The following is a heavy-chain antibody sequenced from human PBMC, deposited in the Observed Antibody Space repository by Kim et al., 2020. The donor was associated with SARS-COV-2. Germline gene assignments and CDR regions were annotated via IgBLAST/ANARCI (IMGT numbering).Heavy chain of an antibody. D-gene: IGHD3-22*01. V-gene: IGHV3-53*01. Sequence: GGSLRLSCAASGFTVSGNYLNWVRQAPGKGLEWVSVIYSGGSTNYADSVKGRFTISRDNSENTLYLKMNSLRVEDTAAYYCAKGGSSYLFDSWGQGTLVTVSS. J-gene: IGHJ4*02. CDR1: GFTVSGNY. CDR3: AKGGSSYLFDS. CDR2: IYSGGST.